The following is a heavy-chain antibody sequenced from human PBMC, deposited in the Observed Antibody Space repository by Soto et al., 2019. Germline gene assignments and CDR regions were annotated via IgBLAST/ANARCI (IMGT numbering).Heavy chain of an antibody. J-gene: IGHJ4*02. CDR1: GFTFTNFA. Sequence: GGSLRLSCAPSGFTFTNFAMNWVRHAPGKGLEWVSVISGTGDTTYNADSVKGRFTISRDNSMNTAFLQMTSLRAEDTALYYCAKGYCSSTSCSFDYWGQGTLVTVSS. D-gene: IGHD2-2*01. CDR3: AKGYCSSTSCSFDY. V-gene: IGHV3-23*01. CDR2: ISGTGDTT.